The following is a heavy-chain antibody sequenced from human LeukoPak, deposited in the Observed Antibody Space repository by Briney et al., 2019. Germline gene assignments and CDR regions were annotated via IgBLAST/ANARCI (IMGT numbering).Heavy chain of an antibody. CDR2: INHSGST. J-gene: IGHJ5*02. CDR3: ARGGCSSTSCFWFDP. CDR1: GGSFSGYY. Sequence: PSETLSLICAVYGGSFSGYYWSWIRQPPGKGLEWIGEINHSGSTNYNPSLKSRVTISVDTSKNQFSLKLSSVTAADTAVYYCARGGCSSTSCFWFDPWGQGTLVTVSS. D-gene: IGHD2-2*01. V-gene: IGHV4-34*01.